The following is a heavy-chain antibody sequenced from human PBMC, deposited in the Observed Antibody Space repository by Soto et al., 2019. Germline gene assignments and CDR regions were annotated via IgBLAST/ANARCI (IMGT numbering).Heavy chain of an antibody. V-gene: IGHV4-39*01. CDR2: IYYSGST. CDR1: GGSISSSSYY. CDR3: ALTAQIAARSAFDI. D-gene: IGHD6-6*01. J-gene: IGHJ3*02. Sequence: SETLSLTCTVSGGSISSSSYYWGWIRQPPGKGLEWIGSIYYSGSTYYNPSLKSRVTISVDTSKNQFSLKLSSVTAADTAVYYCALTAQIAARSAFDIWGQGTMVTVSS.